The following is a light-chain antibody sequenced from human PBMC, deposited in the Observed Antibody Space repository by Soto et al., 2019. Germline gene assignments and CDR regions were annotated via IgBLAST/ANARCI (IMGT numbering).Light chain of an antibody. J-gene: IGKJ1*01. CDR3: QQYINWPRT. CDR1: QSLYSS. V-gene: IGKV3-15*01. Sequence: EIMMTQSPATLSVSPGERATLSCRASQSLYSSLAWYQQKPGQAPRLLIYDASTRATGIPARFSGSGSGTELTLTICSLQSEDFAVYYCQQYINWPRTFGQGTKVQIK. CDR2: DAS.